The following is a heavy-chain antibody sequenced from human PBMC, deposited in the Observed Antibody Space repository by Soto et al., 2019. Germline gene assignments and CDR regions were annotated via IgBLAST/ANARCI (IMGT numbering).Heavy chain of an antibody. D-gene: IGHD1-7*01. CDR3: AKARGGGTFYTPFGF. Sequence: VQLVESGGGVVQPGGSLRLSCQASGFNFDNYGMHWVRQAPGKGLEWVAVITYDGSNKYYADSVKGRFTISRDNSKNTRSLHLNTLKPEDTAVYHWAKARGGGTFYTPFGFWGKGTLVTVSS. V-gene: IGHV3-30*18. CDR2: ITYDGSNK. J-gene: IGHJ4*02. CDR1: GFNFDNYG.